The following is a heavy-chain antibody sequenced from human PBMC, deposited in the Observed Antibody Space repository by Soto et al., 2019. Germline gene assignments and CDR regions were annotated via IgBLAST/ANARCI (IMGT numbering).Heavy chain of an antibody. Sequence: QVQLVQSGAEVKKPGSSVKVSCKASGGTFSSYTISWVRQAPGQGLEWMGRIIPILGIANYAQKFQGRVTITADKSTSTAYMELSSLRSEDTAVYYCARGRKYYGSGSYPNWFDPWGQGTLVTVSS. V-gene: IGHV1-69*02. D-gene: IGHD3-10*01. CDR1: GGTFSSYT. J-gene: IGHJ5*02. CDR2: IIPILGIA. CDR3: ARGRKYYGSGSYPNWFDP.